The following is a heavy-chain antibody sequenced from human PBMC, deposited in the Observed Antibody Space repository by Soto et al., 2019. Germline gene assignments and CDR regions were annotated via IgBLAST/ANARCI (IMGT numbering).Heavy chain of an antibody. CDR2: IYYSGST. Sequence: PSETLSLTCTVSGGSISSSSYYWGWIRQPPGKGLEWIGSIYYSGSTYYNPSLKSRVTISVDTSKNQFSLKLSSVTAADTAVYYCARHGAMVKLIFDYWGQGTLVTVSS. D-gene: IGHD5-18*01. CDR3: ARHGAMVKLIFDY. J-gene: IGHJ4*02. V-gene: IGHV4-39*01. CDR1: GGSISSSSYY.